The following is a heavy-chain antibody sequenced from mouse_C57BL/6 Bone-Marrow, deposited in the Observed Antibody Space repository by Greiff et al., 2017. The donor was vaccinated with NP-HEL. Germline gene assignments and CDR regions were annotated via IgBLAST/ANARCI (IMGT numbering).Heavy chain of an antibody. CDR1: GYNFKNSN. Sequence: VQLQESGAELVRPGASVKMSCTASGYNFKNSNMHWVKQSPGQGLEWIGTINPNNGSTKYNQKFQGKATLTADKSSSTAYLELSSLTSEDAAIYYCAIHAFAYWGQGTLVTVSA. J-gene: IGHJ3*01. CDR2: INPNNGST. CDR3: AIHAFAY. V-gene: IGHV14-3*01.